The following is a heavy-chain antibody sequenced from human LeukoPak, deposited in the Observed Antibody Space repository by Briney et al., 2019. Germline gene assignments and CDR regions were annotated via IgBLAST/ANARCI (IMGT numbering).Heavy chain of an antibody. D-gene: IGHD3-16*01. Sequence: PSETLSLTCTVSGGAISSYHWSWIRQPAGKGLEWIGRIYPSGSTNYNPSLKSRVTMSVDTSKNQFSLELSSVTAADTAVYYCARVGDYALMDWGQGTLVTVSS. CDR1: GGAISSYH. CDR3: ARVGDYALMD. CDR2: IYPSGST. J-gene: IGHJ4*02. V-gene: IGHV4-4*07.